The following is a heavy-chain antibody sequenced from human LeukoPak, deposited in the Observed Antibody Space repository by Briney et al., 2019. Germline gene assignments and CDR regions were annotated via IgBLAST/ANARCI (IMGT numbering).Heavy chain of an antibody. CDR3: AKDKWMGGPLHY. Sequence: PGGSLRLSCAASGFTFRSSAMHWVRQAPGKGLEWVSLVSYDGRNKYYADSVKGRFTVSRDNSNNTLYLQMDSLRTEDTAVYYCAKDKWMGGPLHYWPPGPLVTVSS. J-gene: IGHJ4*02. V-gene: IGHV3-30*18. CDR1: GFTFRSSA. D-gene: IGHD6-19*01. CDR2: VSYDGRNK.